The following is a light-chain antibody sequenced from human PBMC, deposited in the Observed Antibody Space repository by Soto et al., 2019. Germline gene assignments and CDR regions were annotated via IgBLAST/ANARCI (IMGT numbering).Light chain of an antibody. CDR3: QQYNNWPPWT. CDR2: GAS. V-gene: IGKV3-15*01. J-gene: IGKJ1*01. CDR1: QSVSSN. Sequence: EIVMTQSPATLSVSPGERATLSCRASQSVSSNLAWYQQKPGQAPRLIIYGASTRATGIPARFSGSGSGTKFTLTISILQFEDFAVYYCQQYNNWPPWTFGQGTKVDIK.